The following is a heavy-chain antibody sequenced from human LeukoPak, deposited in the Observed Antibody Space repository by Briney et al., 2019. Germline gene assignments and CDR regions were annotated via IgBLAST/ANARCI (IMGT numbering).Heavy chain of an antibody. Sequence: SETLSLTCTVSGGSISSSSYYWGWIRQPPGKGLEWIGSIYYSGSTYYNPSLKSRVTISVDTSKNQFSLKLSSVTAADTAVYYCARDAHNYYDSSGFQHWGQGTLVTVSS. J-gene: IGHJ4*02. V-gene: IGHV4-39*07. CDR3: ARDAHNYYDSSGFQH. CDR2: IYYSGST. D-gene: IGHD3-22*01. CDR1: GGSISSSSYY.